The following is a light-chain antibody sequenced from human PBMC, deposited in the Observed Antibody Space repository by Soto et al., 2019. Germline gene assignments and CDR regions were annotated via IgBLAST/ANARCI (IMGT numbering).Light chain of an antibody. V-gene: IGKV3D-11*01. Sequence: EIVLTQSPATLSLSPGERATLSCRASQGVSSHLAWYQQKPGQAPRLLIYDASNRATGIPARFSGSGPGTDFTLTISSLEPEDFAVYYCQQRSNWHPLTFGGGTKVEIK. CDR3: QQRSNWHPLT. CDR1: QGVSSH. CDR2: DAS. J-gene: IGKJ4*01.